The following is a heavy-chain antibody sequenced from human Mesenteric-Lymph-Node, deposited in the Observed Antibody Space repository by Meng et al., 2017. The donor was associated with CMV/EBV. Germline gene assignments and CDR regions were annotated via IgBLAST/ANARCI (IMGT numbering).Heavy chain of an antibody. Sequence: GESLKISCAASGFTFSDYYMSWIRQAPGKGLEWVSYISSSGSTIYYADSVKGRFTISRDNAKNSLYLQMNSLRAEDTAVYYCARDPVWATVGYWGQGTLVTVSS. V-gene: IGHV3-11*01. J-gene: IGHJ4*02. D-gene: IGHD4-11*01. CDR2: ISSSGSTI. CDR3: ARDPVWATVGY. CDR1: GFTFSDYY.